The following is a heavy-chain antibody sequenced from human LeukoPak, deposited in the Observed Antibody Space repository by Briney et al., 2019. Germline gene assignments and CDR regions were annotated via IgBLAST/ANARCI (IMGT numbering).Heavy chain of an antibody. CDR2: IIPIFGTA. J-gene: IGHJ4*02. CDR1: GGTFSSYA. CDR3: AREDEMATICY. V-gene: IGHV1-69*13. Sequence: SVKVSFTASGGTFSSYAISWVRQAPGQGLEWMGGIIPIFGTANYAQKFQGRVTITADESTSTAYMELSSLRSEDTAVYYCAREDEMATICYWGQGTLVTVSS. D-gene: IGHD5-24*01.